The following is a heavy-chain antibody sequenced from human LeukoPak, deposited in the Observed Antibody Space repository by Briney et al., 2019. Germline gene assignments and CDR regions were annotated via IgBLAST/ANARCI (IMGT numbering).Heavy chain of an antibody. CDR2: IIPILGIA. J-gene: IGHJ5*02. V-gene: IGHV1-69*04. CDR3: ARSFMELSTSTAYMELSS. CDR1: GGTFSSYA. D-gene: IGHD4/OR15-4a*01. Sequence: SVKVSCKASGGTFSSYAISWVRQAPGQGLEWMGRIIPILGIANYAQKFQGRVTITADKSTSTAYMELSSLRSEDTAVYYCARSFMELSTSTAYMELSSWGQGTLVTVSS.